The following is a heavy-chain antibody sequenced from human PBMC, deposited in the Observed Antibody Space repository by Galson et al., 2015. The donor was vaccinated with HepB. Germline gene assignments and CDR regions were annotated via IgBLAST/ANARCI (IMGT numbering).Heavy chain of an antibody. CDR3: ARVLGGRYYFDY. D-gene: IGHD3-16*01. CDR2: ISYDGSNK. V-gene: IGHV3-30-3*01. Sequence: SLRLSCAASGFTFSSYAMHWVRQAPGKGLEWVAVISYDGSNKYYADSVKGRFTISRDNSKNTLYLQMNSLRAEDTAVYYCARVLGGRYYFDYWGQGTLVTVSS. J-gene: IGHJ4*02. CDR1: GFTFSSYA.